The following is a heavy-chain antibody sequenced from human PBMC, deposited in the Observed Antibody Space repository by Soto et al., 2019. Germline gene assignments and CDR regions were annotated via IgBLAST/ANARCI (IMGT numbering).Heavy chain of an antibody. CDR2: ISARAHTS. V-gene: IGHV3-23*01. CDR3: AKDPNGDFVGAFDM. D-gene: IGHD3-10*01. J-gene: IGHJ3*02. CDR1: GFFFSAYA. Sequence: GGSLRLSCTTSGFFFSAYAMSWVRQAPGKGPEWVSGISARAHTSHYADSVKGRFTISRDNSKNTLYLQMSSLRADDSALYYCAKDPNGDFVGAFDMWGQGTMVTVSS.